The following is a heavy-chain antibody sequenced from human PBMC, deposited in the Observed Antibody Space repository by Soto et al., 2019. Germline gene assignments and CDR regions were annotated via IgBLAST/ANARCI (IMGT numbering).Heavy chain of an antibody. CDR3: ARGHYYYGMDV. V-gene: IGHV4-30-2*01. J-gene: IGHJ6*02. CDR1: NGSVSSGTYS. Sequence: LSLTCTVSNGSVSSGTYSWSRVRQPPGKGLEWIGYIYYSGTTYYTPSLKSRLTMSMDRANDHFSLNLTSVTAADTAVYFCARGHYYYGMDVWGQGITVTVSS. CDR2: IYYSGTT.